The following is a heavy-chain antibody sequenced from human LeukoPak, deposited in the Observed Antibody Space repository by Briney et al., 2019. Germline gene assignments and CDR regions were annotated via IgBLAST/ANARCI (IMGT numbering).Heavy chain of an antibody. Sequence: PSETLSLTCTVSGGSISSGSYYWSWIRQPAGKGLEWIGRIYTSGSTNYNPSLKSRVTISVDTSKNQFSLKLSSVTAADTAVYYCARDRRNRGYYGSGSYYQDYWGQGTLVTVSS. CDR3: ARDRRNRGYYGSGSYYQDY. J-gene: IGHJ4*02. D-gene: IGHD3-10*01. CDR2: IYTSGST. CDR1: GGSISSGSYY. V-gene: IGHV4-61*02.